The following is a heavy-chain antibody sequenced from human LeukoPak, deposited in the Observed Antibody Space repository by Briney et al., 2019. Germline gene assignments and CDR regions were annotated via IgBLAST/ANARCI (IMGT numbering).Heavy chain of an antibody. CDR3: ARGSSSSGLYYYYYMDV. D-gene: IGHD6-6*01. CDR1: GGSISSYY. CDR2: IYYSGST. Sequence: SETLSLTCTVSGGSISSYYWSWIRQPPGKGLEWIGYIYYSGSTNYNPSLKSRVTISVDTSKNQFSLKLSSVTAADTAVYYCARGSSSSGLYYYYYMDVWGKGTTVTASS. J-gene: IGHJ6*03. V-gene: IGHV4-59*01.